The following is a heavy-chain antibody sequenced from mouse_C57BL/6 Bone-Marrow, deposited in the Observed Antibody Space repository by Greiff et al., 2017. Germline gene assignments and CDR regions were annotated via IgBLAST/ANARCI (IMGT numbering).Heavy chain of an antibody. J-gene: IGHJ4*01. CDR3: ARSEDYGYSMDY. CDR1: GYTFTDYY. Sequence: EVQLQQSGPVLVKPGASVKMSCKASGYTFTDYYMNWVKQSHGKSLEWIGVINPYNGGTSYNQKFKGKATLSVDKSSSTAYMELNSLTSEDSAVYYCARSEDYGYSMDYWGQGTSVTGSS. CDR2: INPYNGGT. D-gene: IGHD2-4*01. V-gene: IGHV1-19*01.